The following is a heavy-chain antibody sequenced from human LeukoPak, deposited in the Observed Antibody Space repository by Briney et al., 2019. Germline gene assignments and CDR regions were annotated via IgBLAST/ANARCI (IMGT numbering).Heavy chain of an antibody. J-gene: IGHJ3*02. CDR3: ATTQLYDSSGNAFDI. Sequence: ASVKVSCKASGYTFTNYGISWVRQAPGQGLEWMGRIIPILGIANYAQKFQGRVTITADKSTSTAYMELSSLRSEDTAVYYCATTQLYDSSGNAFDIWGQGTMVTVSS. D-gene: IGHD3-22*01. V-gene: IGHV1-69*04. CDR1: GYTFTNYG. CDR2: IIPILGIA.